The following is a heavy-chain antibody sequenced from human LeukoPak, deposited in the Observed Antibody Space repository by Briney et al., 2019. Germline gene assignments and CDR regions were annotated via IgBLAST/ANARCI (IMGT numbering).Heavy chain of an antibody. V-gene: IGHV4-59*08. CDR2: IYYTGST. D-gene: IGHD6-19*01. Sequence: SETLSLTCSVSGGSISSYYWGWIRQPPGKGLEYIGDIYYTGSTNYNSSLKSRVTIFVDTSKNQFSLQLTAATAADTAVYYCARRSSGWYTVFDNWGQGTMVTVSS. J-gene: IGHJ3*02. CDR1: GGSISSYY. CDR3: ARRSSGWYTVFDN.